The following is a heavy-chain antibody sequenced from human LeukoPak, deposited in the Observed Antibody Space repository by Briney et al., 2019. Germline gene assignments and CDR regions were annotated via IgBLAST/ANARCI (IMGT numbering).Heavy chain of an antibody. J-gene: IGHJ4*02. V-gene: IGHV4-61*01. Sequence: SETLSLTCTVSGGSISSSSYYWGWIRQPPGKGLEWIGYIYYSGSTNYNPSLKSRVTISVDTSKNQFSLKLSSVTAADTAVYYCARDGYYDSSGSLSYWGQGTLVTVSS. CDR1: GGSISSSSYY. D-gene: IGHD3-22*01. CDR2: IYYSGST. CDR3: ARDGYYDSSGSLSY.